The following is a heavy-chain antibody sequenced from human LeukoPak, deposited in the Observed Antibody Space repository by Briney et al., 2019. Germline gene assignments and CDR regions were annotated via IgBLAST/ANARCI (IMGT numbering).Heavy chain of an antibody. CDR1: GGTFSSYA. D-gene: IGHD5-18*01. V-gene: IGHV1-69*04. Sequence: GSSVKVSCKASGGTFSSYAISWVRQAPGQGLEWMGRIIPIFGIANYAQKFQGRVTITADKSTSTAYMELSSLRSEDTAVYYCAREGPVDTARNYGMDVWGQGTTVTVSS. CDR3: AREGPVDTARNYGMDV. CDR2: IIPIFGIA. J-gene: IGHJ6*02.